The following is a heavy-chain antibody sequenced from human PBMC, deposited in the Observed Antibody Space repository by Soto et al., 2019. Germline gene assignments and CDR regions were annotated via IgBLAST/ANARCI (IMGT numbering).Heavy chain of an antibody. CDR3: TGGDIPGDFDY. CDR2: IEIKTDGGTT. V-gene: IGHV3-15*04. J-gene: IGHJ4*02. D-gene: IGHD2-2*01. CDR1: GFTFSNAW. Sequence: EVQLMESGGGLVKPGGSLRLSCAASGFTFSNAWMNWVRQAPGKGLEWIGRIEIKTDGGTTDYAAPVKGRFTLSRDDSKNTLYLQMNGLKTEDTAMYYCTGGDIPGDFDYWGQGTLVTVSS.